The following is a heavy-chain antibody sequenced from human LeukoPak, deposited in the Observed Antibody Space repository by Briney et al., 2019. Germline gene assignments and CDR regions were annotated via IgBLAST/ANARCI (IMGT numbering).Heavy chain of an antibody. D-gene: IGHD2-21*02. J-gene: IGHJ4*02. V-gene: IGHV3-23*01. Sequence: PGGSLRLSCAASGFTFSSYAMSWVRQAPGKGLEWVSAISGSGGSTYYADSVKGRFTISRDNSKNTLYLQMNSLRAEDTAVYYCAKAWHRAYCGGDCYIGDYWGQGTLVTVSS. CDR1: GFTFSSYA. CDR3: AKAWHRAYCGGDCYIGDY. CDR2: ISGSGGST.